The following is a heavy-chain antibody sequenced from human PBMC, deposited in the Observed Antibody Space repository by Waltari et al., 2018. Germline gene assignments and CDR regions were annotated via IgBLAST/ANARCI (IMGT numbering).Heavy chain of an antibody. V-gene: IGHV3-30-3*01. D-gene: IGHD6-13*01. CDR2: ISCEGSNK. J-gene: IGHJ5*02. Sequence: QVQLVESGGGVVQPGRSLRLSCAASGFTFSSYAMHWVRQAPGKGLEWVAVISCEGSNKYYEDSVKGRFTISRDNSKNTLDLQMNSLRAEDTAVYYCARSAAAGTTVGWFDPWGQGTLVTVSS. CDR3: ARSAAAGTTVGWFDP. CDR1: GFTFSSYA.